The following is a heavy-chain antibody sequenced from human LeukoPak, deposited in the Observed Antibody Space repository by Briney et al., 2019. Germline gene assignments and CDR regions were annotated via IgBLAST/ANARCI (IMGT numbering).Heavy chain of an antibody. J-gene: IGHJ4*02. Sequence: PGGSLRLSCAASGFSFSTYWMHWVRQVPGKGLVWVSRINSDGSGTSYADSVKGRFTISRDNAKNTVYLQMNSLRAEDTAMYYCGRDPPYGDYLDSWGQGTLVTVSS. CDR1: GFSFSTYW. D-gene: IGHD4-17*01. CDR3: GRDPPYGDYLDS. V-gene: IGHV3-74*01. CDR2: INSDGSGT.